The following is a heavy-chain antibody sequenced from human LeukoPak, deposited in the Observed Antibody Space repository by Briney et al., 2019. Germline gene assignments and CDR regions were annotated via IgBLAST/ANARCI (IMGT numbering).Heavy chain of an antibody. J-gene: IGHJ4*02. Sequence: PGGSLRLSCAASGFTFSSYAMSWVRQAPGKGLEWVSAISGSGGSTYYADSVKGRFTISRDNSKNTLYLQMNSLRAEDTAVYYCARGPTDYDSSGYFIDYWGQGTLVTVSS. CDR3: ARGPTDYDSSGYFIDY. CDR2: ISGSGGST. CDR1: GFTFSSYA. D-gene: IGHD3-22*01. V-gene: IGHV3-23*01.